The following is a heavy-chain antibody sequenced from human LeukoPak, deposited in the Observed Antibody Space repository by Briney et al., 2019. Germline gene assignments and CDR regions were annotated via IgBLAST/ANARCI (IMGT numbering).Heavy chain of an antibody. CDR1: GGSISNYY. D-gene: IGHD3/OR15-3a*01. V-gene: IGHV4-59*08. CDR2: INHTGST. J-gene: IGHJ5*02. CDR3: ARQTGSGLFILP. Sequence: SETLSLTCTVSGGSISNYYWNWIRQPPGKGLEWIGEINHTGSTSYNPSLKSRVTISLDTSKNQFSLRLTSVIAADAAVYYCARQTGSGLFILPGGQGTLVTVS.